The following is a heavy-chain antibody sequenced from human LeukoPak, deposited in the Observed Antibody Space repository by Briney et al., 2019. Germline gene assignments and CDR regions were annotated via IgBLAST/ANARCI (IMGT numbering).Heavy chain of an antibody. J-gene: IGHJ6*02. D-gene: IGHD1-7*01. CDR3: ARYWNYIYYYYGMDV. CDR2: IIPILGIA. CDR1: GYTFTSYG. V-gene: IGHV1-69*04. Sequence: ASVKVSCKASGYTFTSYGISWVRQAPGQGLEWMGRIIPILGIANYAQKFQGRVTITADKSTSTAYMELSSLRSEDTAVYYCARYWNYIYYYYGMDVWGQGTTVTVSS.